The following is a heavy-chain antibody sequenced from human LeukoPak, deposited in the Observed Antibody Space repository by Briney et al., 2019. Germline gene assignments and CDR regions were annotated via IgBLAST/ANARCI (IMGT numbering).Heavy chain of an antibody. J-gene: IGHJ4*02. D-gene: IGHD6-19*01. Sequence: SETLSLTCSVYGGSFSGYYWSWTRQTPGKGLEWIGEINHTGSTNYNPSLKSRVTISVDTSKNQFSLKLSSVTAADTAVYYCARGYYSSGWFDYWGQGTLVTVSS. V-gene: IGHV4-34*01. CDR3: ARGYYSSGWFDY. CDR1: GGSFSGYY. CDR2: INHTGST.